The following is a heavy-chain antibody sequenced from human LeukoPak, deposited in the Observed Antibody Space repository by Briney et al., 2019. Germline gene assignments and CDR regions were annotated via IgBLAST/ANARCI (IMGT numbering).Heavy chain of an antibody. Sequence: PSEILSLTCTVSGGSISSSSYYWGWIRQPPGKGLEWIGSIYYSGSTYYNPSLKSRVTISVDTSKNQFSLKLSSVTAADTAVYYCAREGELRDGYNPDYWGQGTLVTVSS. J-gene: IGHJ4*02. CDR2: IYYSGST. D-gene: IGHD5-24*01. CDR1: GGSISSSSYY. CDR3: AREGELRDGYNPDY. V-gene: IGHV4-39*07.